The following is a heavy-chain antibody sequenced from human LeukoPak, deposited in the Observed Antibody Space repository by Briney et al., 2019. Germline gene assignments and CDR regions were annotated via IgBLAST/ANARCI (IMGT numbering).Heavy chain of an antibody. Sequence: PSETLSLTCAVYGGSFSGYYWSWIRQPPGKGLEWIGEISHSGSTNYNPSLKSRVTISVDTSKNQFSLKLSSVTAADTAVYYCARHSPNATDYWGQGTLVTVSS. CDR1: GGSFSGYY. J-gene: IGHJ4*02. V-gene: IGHV4-34*01. CDR2: ISHSGST. CDR3: ARHSPNATDY.